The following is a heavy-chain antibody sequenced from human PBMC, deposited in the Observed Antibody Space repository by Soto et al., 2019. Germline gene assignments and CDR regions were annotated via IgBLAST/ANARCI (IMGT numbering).Heavy chain of an antibody. D-gene: IGHD6-13*01. J-gene: IGHJ5*02. Sequence: EVQLLESGGGLVQPGGSLRLSCAASGFTFSSYAMSWVRQAPGKGLEWVSAISGSGGSTYYADSVKGRFTISRDNSKNTLYLQMNRLRAEDTAGYYCAKVIAVGGTGYWFDPWGQGTLVTVSS. CDR1: GFTFSSYA. V-gene: IGHV3-23*01. CDR3: AKVIAVGGTGYWFDP. CDR2: ISGSGGST.